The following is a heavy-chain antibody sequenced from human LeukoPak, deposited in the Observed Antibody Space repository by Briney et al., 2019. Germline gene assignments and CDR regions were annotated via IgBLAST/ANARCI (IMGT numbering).Heavy chain of an antibody. J-gene: IGHJ4*02. V-gene: IGHV3-7*03. CDR2: IKQDGSET. CDR3: ARDLTDYYELDY. Sequence: GGTLRLSCAASGFTFSNYGMTWVRQAPGKGLEWVANIKQDGSETYYVDSVKGRFTISRDNAKTSLYLQMNSLRAEDTAVYYCARDLTDYYELDYWGQGTLVTVSS. CDR1: GFTFSNYG. D-gene: IGHD3-22*01.